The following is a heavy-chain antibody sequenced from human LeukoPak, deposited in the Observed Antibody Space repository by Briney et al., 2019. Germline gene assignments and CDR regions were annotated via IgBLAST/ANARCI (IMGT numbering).Heavy chain of an antibody. J-gene: IGHJ6*02. Sequence: GGSLRLSCAASGFTVSSNYMSWVRQAPGRGLEWVSVIYSGGSTYYADSVKGRFTTSRHNSKNTLYLQMNSLRAEDTAVYYCARDRVQLERNYYYYYYGMDVWGQGTTVTVSS. CDR1: GFTVSSNY. D-gene: IGHD1-1*01. CDR3: ARDRVQLERNYYYYYYGMDV. V-gene: IGHV3-53*04. CDR2: IYSGGST.